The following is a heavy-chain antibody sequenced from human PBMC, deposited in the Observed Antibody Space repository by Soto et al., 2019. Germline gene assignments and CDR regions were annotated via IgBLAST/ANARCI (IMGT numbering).Heavy chain of an antibody. V-gene: IGHV1-69*01. Sequence: QVQLVQSGAEVKKPGSSVKVSCKASGGTFSSYAISWVRQAPGQGLEWMGGIIPIFGTANYAQKFQGRVTITAAESTSTAYMELSSLRSEDTAVYYCARDLGYCSGGSCYVDAFDIWGQGTMVTVSS. CDR3: ARDLGYCSGGSCYVDAFDI. J-gene: IGHJ3*02. D-gene: IGHD2-15*01. CDR1: GGTFSSYA. CDR2: IIPIFGTA.